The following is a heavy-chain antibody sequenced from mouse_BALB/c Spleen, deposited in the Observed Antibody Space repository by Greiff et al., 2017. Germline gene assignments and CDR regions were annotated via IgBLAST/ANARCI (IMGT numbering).Heavy chain of an antibody. CDR3: ARVPYYGSSYGYFDV. CDR1: GYSITSGYY. CDR2: ISYDGSN. D-gene: IGHD1-1*01. V-gene: IGHV3-6*02. Sequence: DVKLQESGPGLVKPSQSLSLTCSVTGYSITSGYYWNWIRQFPGNKLEWMGYISYDGSNNYNPSLKNRISITRDTSKNQFFLKLNSVTTEDTATYYCARVPYYGSSYGYFDVWGAGTTVTVSS. J-gene: IGHJ1*01.